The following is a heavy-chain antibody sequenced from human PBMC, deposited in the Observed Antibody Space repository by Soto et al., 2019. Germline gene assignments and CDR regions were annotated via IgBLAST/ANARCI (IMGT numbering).Heavy chain of an antibody. D-gene: IGHD6-19*01. CDR2: IYYSGST. J-gene: IGHJ4*02. CDR1: GGSISSYY. V-gene: IGHV4-59*08. CDR3: ARLVGGSGWYFGY. Sequence: QVQLQESGPGLVKPSETLSLTCTVSGGSISSYYWSWIRQPPGKGLEWIGYIYYSGSTNYNPSLKSRVXXSXAXXKNQFSVQLSSVTAADTAVYYCARLVGGSGWYFGYWGQGTLVTVSS.